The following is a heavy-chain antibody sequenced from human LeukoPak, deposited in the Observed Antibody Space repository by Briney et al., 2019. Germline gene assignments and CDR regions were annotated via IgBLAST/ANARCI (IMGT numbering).Heavy chain of an antibody. CDR1: GFTFSSYG. CDR3: AGGLQVRYYYNYMDV. J-gene: IGHJ6*03. V-gene: IGHV3-33*01. Sequence: GGSLRLSCAASGFTFSSYGMHWVRQAPGKGLEWVAVIWYDGSNKYYADSVKGRFTISRDNSKNTLYLQMNSLRAEDTAVYYCAGGLQVRYYYNYMDVWGKGTTVTVSS. CDR2: IWYDGSNK. D-gene: IGHD5-24*01.